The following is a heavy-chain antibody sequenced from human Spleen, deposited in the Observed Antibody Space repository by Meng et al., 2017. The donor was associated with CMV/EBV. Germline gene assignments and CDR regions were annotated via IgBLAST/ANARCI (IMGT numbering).Heavy chain of an antibody. D-gene: IGHD1-26*01. Sequence: LGEAVEGLFGAGGSRSVSCAASVFAVRCSYSAWVRQAPGKGLEWVPVIYSGGSTYYADSVKGRFTITRDNSKNTLYLQMNSLRAEDTAVYYCASVGATEWYFDLWGRGTLVTVSS. CDR1: VFAVRCSY. CDR2: IYSGGST. CDR3: ASVGATEWYFDL. J-gene: IGHJ2*01. V-gene: IGHV3-53*01.